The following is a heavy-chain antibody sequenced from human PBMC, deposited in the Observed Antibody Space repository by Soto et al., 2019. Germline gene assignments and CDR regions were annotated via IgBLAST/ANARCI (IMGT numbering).Heavy chain of an antibody. CDR3: APGLLGYCSGGSCYSDS. CDR1: AYTFTNYA. Sequence: QVQLVQSGAEVKKPGASVRVSCQTSAYTFTNYAVSWVRQAPGRGLEWMGWISGDNGNTIYAQKFQGRVTMTTDTSTRKAYMELRSLRSDDTAVYYCAPGLLGYCSGGSCYSDSWGQGTLVTVSS. CDR2: ISGDNGNT. D-gene: IGHD2-15*01. J-gene: IGHJ4*02. V-gene: IGHV1-18*01.